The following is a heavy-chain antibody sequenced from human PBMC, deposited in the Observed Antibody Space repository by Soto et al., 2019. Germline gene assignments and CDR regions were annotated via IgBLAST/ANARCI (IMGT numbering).Heavy chain of an antibody. V-gene: IGHV4-4*02. Sequence: QVQLQESGPGLVKPSGTLSLTCVVSGASISSSNWWSWVRQPPGKGLEWVGDIYHSGSTNFHPSFKGRVTKSVDKPKNQFSLKLSPVTAADTAVYYCARAAQAQPLPVWGQGTLVNVSS. CDR1: GASISSSNW. CDR2: IYHSGST. J-gene: IGHJ4*02. CDR3: ARAAQAQPLPV. D-gene: IGHD6-13*01.